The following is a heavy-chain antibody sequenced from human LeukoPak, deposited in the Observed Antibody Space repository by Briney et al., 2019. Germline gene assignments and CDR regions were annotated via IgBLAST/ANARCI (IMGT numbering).Heavy chain of an antibody. CDR1: GFTFSSYA. J-gene: IGHJ4*02. CDR2: ISGSGGSI. D-gene: IGHD3-10*01. Sequence: QTGGSLRLSCAASGFTFSSYAMSWVSQAPGKGLEWVSAISGSGGSIYYADSVKGRFTISRDNSKNTLYLQMNSLRAEDTAVYYCAKDVGGGSGSYMFDYWGQGTLVTVSS. V-gene: IGHV3-23*01. CDR3: AKDVGGGSGSYMFDY.